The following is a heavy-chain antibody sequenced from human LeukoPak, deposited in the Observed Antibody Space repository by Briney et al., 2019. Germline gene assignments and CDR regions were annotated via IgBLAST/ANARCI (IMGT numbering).Heavy chain of an antibody. D-gene: IGHD3-22*01. CDR3: AKDSGSWYGFYYDSSGYLAK. CDR1: GFTFSSYG. CDR2: IWYDGSNK. V-gene: IGHV3-33*06. Sequence: GGSLRLSCAASGFTFSSYGMHWVRQAPGKGLEWVAVIWYDGSNKYYADSVKGRFTISRDNSKNTLYLQMNSLRAEDTAVYYCAKDSGSWYGFYYDSSGYLAKWRQGTPVIVSS. J-gene: IGHJ4*02.